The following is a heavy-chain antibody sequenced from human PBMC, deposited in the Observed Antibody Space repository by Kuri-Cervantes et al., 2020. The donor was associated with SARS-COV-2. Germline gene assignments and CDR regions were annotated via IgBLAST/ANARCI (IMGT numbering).Heavy chain of an antibody. CDR1: GFTFSSYG. CDR2: IRYDGSNK. CDR3: ARTDPQLPHLIY. V-gene: IGHV3-30*02. J-gene: IGHJ4*02. D-gene: IGHD1-14*01. Sequence: GESLKISCAASGFTFSSYGMHWVRQAPGKGLEWVAFIRYDGSNKYCADSVKGRFTISRDNSKNTLYLQMNSLRAEDTAVYYCARTDPQLPHLIYWGQGTLVTVSS.